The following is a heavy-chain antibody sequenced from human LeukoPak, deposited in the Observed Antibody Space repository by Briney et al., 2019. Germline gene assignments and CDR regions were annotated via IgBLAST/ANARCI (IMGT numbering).Heavy chain of an antibody. CDR3: ARDRDFNFDY. V-gene: IGHV3-33*01. D-gene: IGHD3-9*01. CDR1: GFSLSSFG. CDR2: ISHDGTFQ. J-gene: IGHJ4*02. Sequence: AGGSLRLSCAASGFSLSSFGMHWVRQAPGNGLEWVAVISHDGTFQNYADSVKGRFTISRDTSKNTLYLEMNSLRAEDTALFYCARDRDFNFDYWGQGTLVTVSS.